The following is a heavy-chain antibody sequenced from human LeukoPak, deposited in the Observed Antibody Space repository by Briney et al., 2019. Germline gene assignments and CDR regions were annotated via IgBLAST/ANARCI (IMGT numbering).Heavy chain of an antibody. CDR3: ARATYYYDSSGYPRVAFDI. V-gene: IGHV4-38-2*02. D-gene: IGHD3-22*01. CDR1: GYSISSGYY. J-gene: IGHJ3*02. Sequence: SETLSLTCTVSGYSISSGYYWGWIRQPPGKGLEWIGSIYHSGSTYYNPSLKSRVTISVDTSKNQFSLKLSSVTAADTAVYYCARATYYYDSSGYPRVAFDIWGQGTMVTVSS. CDR2: IYHSGST.